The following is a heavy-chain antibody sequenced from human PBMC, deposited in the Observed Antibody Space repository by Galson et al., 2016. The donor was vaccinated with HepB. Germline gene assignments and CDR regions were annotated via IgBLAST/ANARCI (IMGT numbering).Heavy chain of an antibody. CDR1: GFFVSNNC. Sequence: SLRLSCAASGFFVSNNCMSWVRQSPGKGLEWVSVIHSAGSTYYADSVKGRFTISRDNSKNTVYLQMNSLRAEDTAKYYCANPGTYLLYWGQGTLVTVSS. CDR2: IHSAGST. CDR3: ANPGTYLLY. D-gene: IGHD2-21*01. V-gene: IGHV3-53*01. J-gene: IGHJ4*02.